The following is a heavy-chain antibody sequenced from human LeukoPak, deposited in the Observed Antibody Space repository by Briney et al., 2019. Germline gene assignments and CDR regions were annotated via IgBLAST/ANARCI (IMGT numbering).Heavy chain of an antibody. V-gene: IGHV3-9*02. CDR2: ISWNSGSI. Sequence: GGSLRLSCAASGFTSADYAMHWVRQAPGKGLEWVSGISWNSGSIGYADSVKGRFTISRDNAKNSLYLQMNSLRAEDTALYYCALCNETRDWFDPWGQGTLVTVSS. J-gene: IGHJ5*02. CDR3: ALCNETRDWFDP. CDR1: GFTSADYA.